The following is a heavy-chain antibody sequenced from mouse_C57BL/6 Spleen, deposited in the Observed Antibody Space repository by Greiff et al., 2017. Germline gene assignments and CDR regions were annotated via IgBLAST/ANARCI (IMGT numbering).Heavy chain of an antibody. Sequence: DVKLVESGGDLVKPGGSLKLSCAASGFTFSSYGMSWVRQTPDKRLEWVATISSGGSYTYYPDSVKGRFTISRDNAKNTLYLQMSSLKSEDTAMYYCARQRDYDYAWFAYWGQGTLVTVSA. D-gene: IGHD2-4*01. V-gene: IGHV5-6*02. CDR3: ARQRDYDYAWFAY. J-gene: IGHJ3*01. CDR2: ISSGGSYT. CDR1: GFTFSSYG.